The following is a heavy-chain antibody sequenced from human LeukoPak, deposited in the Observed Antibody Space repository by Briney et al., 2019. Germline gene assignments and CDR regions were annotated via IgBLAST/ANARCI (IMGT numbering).Heavy chain of an antibody. D-gene: IGHD3-16*01. CDR2: IYHSGST. V-gene: IGHV4-30-2*01. CDR3: ASSIRRPYYFDY. Sequence: TQSLTCAVSGGSSSRGGYSWSWIRQPPGKGLEWIGYIYHSGSTYYNPSLKSRVTISVDRSKNQFSLKLSSVTAADTAVYYCASSIRRPYYFDYWGQETLVTVSS. J-gene: IGHJ4*02. CDR1: GGSSSRGGYS.